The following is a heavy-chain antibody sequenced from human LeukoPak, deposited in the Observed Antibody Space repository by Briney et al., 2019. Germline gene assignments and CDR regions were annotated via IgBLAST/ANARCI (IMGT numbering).Heavy chain of an antibody. Sequence: GASVKVSCKVSGYTLTELSMHWVRQAPGKGLEWMGGFDPEDGETIYAQKFQGRVTMTEDTSTDTAYMELSSLRSEDTAVYYCATELGWSGSVVWSDPWGQGTLVTVSS. CDR1: GYTLTELS. D-gene: IGHD3-3*01. CDR3: ATELGWSGSVVWSDP. V-gene: IGHV1-24*01. CDR2: FDPEDGET. J-gene: IGHJ5*02.